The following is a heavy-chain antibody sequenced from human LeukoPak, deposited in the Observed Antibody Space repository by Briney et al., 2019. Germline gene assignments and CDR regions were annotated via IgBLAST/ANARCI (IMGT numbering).Heavy chain of an antibody. V-gene: IGHV4-61*02. J-gene: IGHJ4*02. CDR1: GGSISSGSYY. Sequence: SETLSLTCTVSGGSISSGSYYWSWIRQPAGKGLEWIGRIYTSGSTNYNPSLKSRVTISVDTSKNQFSLKLSSVTAADTAVYYCARDDYDIPIDYWGQGTLVTVSS. CDR2: IYTSGST. D-gene: IGHD3-9*01. CDR3: ARDDYDIPIDY.